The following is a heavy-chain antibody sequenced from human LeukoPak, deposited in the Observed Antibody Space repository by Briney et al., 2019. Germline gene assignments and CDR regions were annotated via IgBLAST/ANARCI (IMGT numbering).Heavy chain of an antibody. CDR1: GFTVSSNY. J-gene: IGHJ5*02. CDR3: ARDHGENWFDP. V-gene: IGHV3-53*01. Sequence: GGSLRLSCAASGFTVSSNYMSWVRQAPGQGLEWVSVIYSGGSTYYADSVKGRFTISRDNSKNTLYLQMNSLRAEDTAVYYCARDHGENWFDPWGQGTLVTVSS. CDR2: IYSGGST.